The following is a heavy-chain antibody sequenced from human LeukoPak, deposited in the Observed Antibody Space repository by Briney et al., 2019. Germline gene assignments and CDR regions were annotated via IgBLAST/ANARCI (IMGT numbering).Heavy chain of an antibody. CDR3: AKVSESNYDILTGYYTPYYFDY. CDR2: ISDSGGST. Sequence: PGGSLRLSCAASGFTFSISAMSWVRQAPGKGLEWVSGISDSGGSTFYADSVKGRFTISRDNSENILYLQMNSLRADDTAVYYCAKVSESNYDILTGYYTPYYFDYWGQGTLVTVSS. CDR1: GFTFSISA. J-gene: IGHJ4*02. V-gene: IGHV3-23*01. D-gene: IGHD3-9*01.